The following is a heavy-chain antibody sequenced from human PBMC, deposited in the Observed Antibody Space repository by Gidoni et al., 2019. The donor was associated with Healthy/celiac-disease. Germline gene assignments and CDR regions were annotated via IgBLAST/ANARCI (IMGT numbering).Heavy chain of an antibody. J-gene: IGHJ4*02. CDR2: IYTSGST. V-gene: IGHV4-61*02. Sequence: QVQLQESGPGLVKPSPTLSLTCTVSGGSISRGSYYWSWIRQPAGKGLEWIGRIYTSGSTNYNPSLKSRVTMSVDTSKNQFSLKLSSVTAADTAVYYCARGYCSGGSCYYGYWGQGTLVTVSS. D-gene: IGHD2-15*01. CDR3: ARGYCSGGSCYYGY. CDR1: GGSISRGSYY.